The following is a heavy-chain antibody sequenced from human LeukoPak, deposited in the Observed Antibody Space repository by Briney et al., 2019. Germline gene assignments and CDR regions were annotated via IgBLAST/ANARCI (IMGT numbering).Heavy chain of an antibody. CDR3: ATAMYYDFWSGHTF. Sequence: ASVKVSCKVSGYTLTELSMHWVRQAPGKGLEWMGGFDPEDGETIYAQKFQGRVTMTEDTSTDTAYMELSSLRSEDTAVYYCATAMYYDFWSGHTFWGQGTLVTVSS. CDR2: FDPEDGET. CDR1: GYTLTELS. V-gene: IGHV1-24*01. D-gene: IGHD3-3*01. J-gene: IGHJ4*02.